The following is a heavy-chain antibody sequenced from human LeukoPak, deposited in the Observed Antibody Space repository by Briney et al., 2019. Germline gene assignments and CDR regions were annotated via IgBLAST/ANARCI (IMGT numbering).Heavy chain of an antibody. D-gene: IGHD6-13*01. Sequence: QTGGSLRLSCTVSGFTVSSNSMSWVRQAPGKGLEWVALISYDGSINDYADSVKGRFTISRDNSKNTLYLQMNSLRADDTAMYYCARGSYSSSWKTFDYWGQGTLVTVSS. CDR1: GFTVSSNS. CDR2: ISYDGSIN. V-gene: IGHV3-30*04. CDR3: ARGSYSSSWKTFDY. J-gene: IGHJ4*02.